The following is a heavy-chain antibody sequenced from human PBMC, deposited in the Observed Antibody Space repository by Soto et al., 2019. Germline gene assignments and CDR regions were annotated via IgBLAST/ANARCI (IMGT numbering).Heavy chain of an antibody. D-gene: IGHD4-17*01. CDR1: GGSISSYY. V-gene: IGHV4-59*01. CDR2: IYYSGST. J-gene: IGHJ4*02. CDR3: ARADYGRPYYFDY. Sequence: SETLSLTCTVSGGSISSYYWSWIRQPPGKGLEWIGYIYYSGSTNYNPSLKSRVTISVDTSKNQFSLKLSSVTAADTAVYYCARADYGRPYYFDYWGQGTLVTVSS.